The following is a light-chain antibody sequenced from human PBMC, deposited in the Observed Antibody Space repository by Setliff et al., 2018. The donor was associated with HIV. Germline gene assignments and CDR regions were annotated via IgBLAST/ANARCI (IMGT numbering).Light chain of an antibody. CDR3: SSYTSSSTWV. CDR2: EVS. V-gene: IGLV2-14*01. J-gene: IGLJ1*01. Sequence: SVLTQPASVSGSPGQSITISCTGTSSDVGGYKYVSWYQQHPGKAPKLMIYEVSNRPSGVSNRFSGSKSGNTASLTISGLQVEDESDYYCSSYTSSSTWVLGTGTKVTVL. CDR1: SSDVGGYKY.